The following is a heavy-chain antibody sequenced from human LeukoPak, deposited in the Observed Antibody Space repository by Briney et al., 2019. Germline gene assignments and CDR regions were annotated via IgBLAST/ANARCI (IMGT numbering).Heavy chain of an antibody. D-gene: IGHD3-10*01. Sequence: GGSLRLSCAASGFTFSNYNMNWVRQAPGKVLEWVSSITYSSTYIYYADSVKGRFTISRDNAKNSVYLEMNSLRAEDTAVYYCAREKHRGPDYWGQGSLVTVSS. CDR2: ITYSSTYI. V-gene: IGHV3-21*01. J-gene: IGHJ4*02. CDR1: GFTFSNYN. CDR3: AREKHRGPDY.